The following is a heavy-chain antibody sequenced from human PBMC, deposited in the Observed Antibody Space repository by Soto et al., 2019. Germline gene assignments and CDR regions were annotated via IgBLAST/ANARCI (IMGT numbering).Heavy chain of an antibody. V-gene: IGHV1-69*13. D-gene: IGHD5-18*01. Sequence: SVKVSCKASGGTFSSYAISWVRQAPGQGLEWMGGIIPIFGTANYAQKFQGRVTITADESTSTAYMELSSLRSEDTAVYYCARGGYSYGHYYYYGMDVWGQGTTVTVSS. CDR3: ARGGYSYGHYYYYGMDV. CDR2: IIPIFGTA. J-gene: IGHJ6*02. CDR1: GGTFSSYA.